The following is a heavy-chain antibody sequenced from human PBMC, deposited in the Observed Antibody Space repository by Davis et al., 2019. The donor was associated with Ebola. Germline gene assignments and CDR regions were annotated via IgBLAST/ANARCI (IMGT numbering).Heavy chain of an antibody. D-gene: IGHD2-2*01. J-gene: IGHJ4*02. CDR1: GFAFSNYN. V-gene: IGHV3-48*01. Sequence: PGGSLRLSCTASGFAFSNYNMNWVRQAPGKGLEWVSSITTNGWSTYYADSVKGRFINSRDNAKNSLFLQMHSLRGDDTAVYFCARETPISSRSDWWGQGTLVTVSS. CDR3: ARETPISSRSDW. CDR2: ITTNGWST.